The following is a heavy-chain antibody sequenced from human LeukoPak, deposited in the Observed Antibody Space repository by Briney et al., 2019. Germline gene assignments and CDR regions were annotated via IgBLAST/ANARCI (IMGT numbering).Heavy chain of an antibody. V-gene: IGHV3-21*01. D-gene: IGHD6-19*01. Sequence: GGSLRLSCAASGFAFNNYGMHWVRQAPGKGLEWVSSISGSTGYIYYADSAKGRFTISRDNAKNSLFLQMNSLRAEDTAVYYCARDRSSDWHFDFWGPGTPVTVSS. CDR2: ISGSTGYI. CDR3: ARDRSSDWHFDF. J-gene: IGHJ4*02. CDR1: GFAFNNYG.